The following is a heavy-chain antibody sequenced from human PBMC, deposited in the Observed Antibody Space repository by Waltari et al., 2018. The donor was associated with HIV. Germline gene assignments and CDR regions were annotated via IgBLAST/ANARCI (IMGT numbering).Heavy chain of an antibody. CDR3: ARQSSSGWYLLDY. Sequence: QLQLQESGPGLVKPSETLSLTCTVSGGSISSSSYYWGWIRQPPGKGLEWIGSIYYSGSTYYNPSLKSRVTISVDTSKNQFSLKLSSVTAADTAVYYCARQSSSGWYLLDYWGQGTLVTVSS. J-gene: IGHJ4*02. CDR1: GGSISSSSYY. V-gene: IGHV4-39*01. CDR2: IYYSGST. D-gene: IGHD6-19*01.